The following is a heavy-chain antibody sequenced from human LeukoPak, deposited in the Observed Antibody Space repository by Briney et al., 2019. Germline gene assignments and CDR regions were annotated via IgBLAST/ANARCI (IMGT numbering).Heavy chain of an antibody. J-gene: IGHJ6*03. CDR1: GFAVSSNY. V-gene: IGHV3-53*01. CDR2: IDSSGNT. D-gene: IGHD6-13*01. Sequence: GGSLRLSCAASGFAVSSNYMSWVRQPPGKGLEWLSLIDSSGNTFYADSVKGRFTISRDYLKNTLFLHMNSLRAEDTALYYCARDPVVASPGPFYYHYMDVWGKGTTVTVSS. CDR3: ARDPVVASPGPFYYHYMDV.